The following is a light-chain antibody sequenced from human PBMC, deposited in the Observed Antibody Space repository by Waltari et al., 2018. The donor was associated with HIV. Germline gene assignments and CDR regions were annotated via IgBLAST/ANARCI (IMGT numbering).Light chain of an antibody. CDR3: QTWGSGIVI. CDR1: SAHSSYD. V-gene: IGLV4-69*01. Sequence: QVVLTQAPSASASLGTSVNFTCTLSSAHSSYDIAWHQQPPGTGPRYLMKLQRDGSHNRGDGIPDRFSGSSSGAERHLIISSLHSDDEADYYCQTWGSGIVIFGGGTKLTVL. J-gene: IGLJ2*01. CDR2: LQRDGSH.